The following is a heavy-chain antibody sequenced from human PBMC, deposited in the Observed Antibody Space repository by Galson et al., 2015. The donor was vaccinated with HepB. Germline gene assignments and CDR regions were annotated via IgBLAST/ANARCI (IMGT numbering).Heavy chain of an antibody. J-gene: IGHJ3*02. CDR3: ARPQGLVRGPFPGSDAFNI. V-gene: IGHV4-39*01. CDR2: GYYSGST. Sequence: ETLSLTCTVSGDSISTNSYYWGWIRQPPGKGLEWIGSGYYSGSTYYNPSLKRRVTMSVDTSKNQFSLKLNSVTAADTAVYHCARPQGLVRGPFPGSDAFNIWGQGTKVTVSA. D-gene: IGHD6-19*01. CDR1: GDSISTNSYY.